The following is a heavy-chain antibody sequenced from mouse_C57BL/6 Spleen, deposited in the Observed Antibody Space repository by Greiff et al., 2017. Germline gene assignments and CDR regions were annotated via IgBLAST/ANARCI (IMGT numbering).Heavy chain of an antibody. D-gene: IGHD1-1*01. CDR3: TRLYGSSPFAY. CDR1: GYTFTDYE. CDR2: IDPETGGT. V-gene: IGHV1-15*01. Sequence: QVQLKESGAELVRPGASVTLSCKASGYTFTDYEMHWVKQTPVHGLEWIGAIDPETGGTAYNQKFKGKAILTADKSSSTAYMELRSLTSEDSAVYYCTRLYGSSPFAYWGQGTLVTVSA. J-gene: IGHJ3*01.